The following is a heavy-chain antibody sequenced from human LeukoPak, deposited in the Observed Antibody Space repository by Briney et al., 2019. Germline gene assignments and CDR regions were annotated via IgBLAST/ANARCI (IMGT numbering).Heavy chain of an antibody. D-gene: IGHD6-19*01. CDR1: GFTFSSYS. J-gene: IGHJ4*02. CDR3: ARDRYSSGWYPRGYFDY. V-gene: IGHV3-21*01. CDR2: ISSGSSYI. Sequence: AGGSLRLSCAASGFTFSSYSMNWVRQAPGKGLEWVSSISSGSSYIYYADSVKGRFTISRDNSKNTLYLQMNSLRAEDTAVYYCARDRYSSGWYPRGYFDYWGQGTLVTVSS.